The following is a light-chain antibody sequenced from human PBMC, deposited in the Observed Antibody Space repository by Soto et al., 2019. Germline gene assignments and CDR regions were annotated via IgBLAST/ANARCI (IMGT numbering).Light chain of an antibody. CDR1: QSVSNNY. Sequence: EGVLTQSPGTLSLSPGERATLSCRASQSVSNNYLAWYQQKPCQAPRLRIFGSSDRATGIPDRFSGIGYGTDFTLTISRMEPEDYEVYYCQQYGSSPPYTFGQGNKLEIK. CDR3: QQYGSSPPYT. V-gene: IGKV3-20*01. J-gene: IGKJ2*01. CDR2: GSS.